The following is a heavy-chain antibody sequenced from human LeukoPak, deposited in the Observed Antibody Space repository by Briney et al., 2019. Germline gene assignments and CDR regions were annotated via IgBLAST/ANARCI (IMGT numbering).Heavy chain of an antibody. CDR2: IYYSGST. D-gene: IGHD6-19*01. J-gene: IGHJ6*02. CDR1: GGSISSSSYY. CDR3: ARGQYSSGWYGYYGMDV. Sequence: SETLSLTCTVSGGSISSSSYYWGWIRQPPGKGLEWIGSIYYSGSTNYNPSLKSRVTISVDTSKNQFSLKLSSVTAADTAVYYCARGQYSSGWYGYYGMDVWGQGTTVTVSS. V-gene: IGHV4-39*07.